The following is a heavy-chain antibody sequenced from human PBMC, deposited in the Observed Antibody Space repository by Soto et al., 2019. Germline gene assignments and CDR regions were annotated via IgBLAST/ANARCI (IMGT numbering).Heavy chain of an antibody. D-gene: IGHD2-15*01. J-gene: IGHJ4*02. CDR1: GYTFTSCY. CDR3: AREGYCSGGSCSGLGY. Sequence: ASVKVSCKASGYTFTSCYMHWVRQAPGQGLEWMGIINPSGGSTSYAQKFQGRVTMTRDTSTSTVYMELSSLRSEDTAVYYCAREGYCSGGSCSGLGYWGQGTLVTVSS. CDR2: INPSGGST. V-gene: IGHV1-46*01.